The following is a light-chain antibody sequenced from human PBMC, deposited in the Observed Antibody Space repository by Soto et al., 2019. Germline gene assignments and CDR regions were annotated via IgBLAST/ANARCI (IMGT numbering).Light chain of an antibody. J-gene: IGLJ2*01. Sequence: QSALTQPPSASGSPGQSVTISCTGTSSDVGGYNYVSWYQQHPGKAPKLMIYEVTKRPSGVPDRFSGYKSGNTASLTVSGLQTEDEADYYCNSYAGANNVVFGGGTKLTV. CDR3: NSYAGANNVV. CDR1: SSDVGGYNY. CDR2: EVT. V-gene: IGLV2-8*01.